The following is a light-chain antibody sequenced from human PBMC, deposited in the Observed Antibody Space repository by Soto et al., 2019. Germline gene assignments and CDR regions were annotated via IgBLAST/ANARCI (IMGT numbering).Light chain of an antibody. J-gene: IGKJ5*01. CDR1: QSFSSR. V-gene: IGKV3-20*01. CDR3: QHYGSSPIT. Sequence: EIVLTQSPGTLSLSPGERATLSWRASQSFSSRLAWYQQKPGQAPRLLISGASSRATGIPDRFSGSGSATDFTLTISRLEPEDFALYYCQHYGSSPITFGQGTRLEIK. CDR2: GAS.